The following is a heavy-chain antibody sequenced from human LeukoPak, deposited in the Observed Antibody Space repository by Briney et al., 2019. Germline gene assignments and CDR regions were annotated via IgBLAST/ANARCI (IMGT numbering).Heavy chain of an antibody. V-gene: IGHV1-58*01. CDR1: GFSFSNSA. Sequence: ASVKVSCKSSGFSFSNSAVQWVRQARGQRLEWIGWIIVGSGTTNYAQSLQGRLTITRDMSTNTAYMELSSLRSEDTAVYYCAAERYGGISDCCNFEIWGQGTMVTVSS. D-gene: IGHD4-23*01. J-gene: IGHJ3*02. CDR2: IIVGSGTT. CDR3: AAERYGGISDCCNFEI.